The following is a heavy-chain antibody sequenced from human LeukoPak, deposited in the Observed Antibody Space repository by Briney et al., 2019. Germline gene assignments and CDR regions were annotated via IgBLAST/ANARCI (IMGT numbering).Heavy chain of an antibody. CDR3: ARGLAAAYDYNWFDP. CDR2: INSSGNT. V-gene: IGHV4-4*07. J-gene: IGHJ5*02. CDR1: GGSIRDYY. D-gene: IGHD5-12*01. Sequence: SETLSLTCTVSGGSIRDYYWSWVRQPAGKGVEWIGRINSSGNTRYNPSLKSRVTISVDKSKNQVSLKLTSVTGADTAVYFCARGLAAAYDYNWFDPWGQGTQVTVSS.